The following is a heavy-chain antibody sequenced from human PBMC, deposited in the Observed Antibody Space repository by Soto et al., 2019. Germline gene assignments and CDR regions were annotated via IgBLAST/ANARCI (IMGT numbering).Heavy chain of an antibody. Sequence: SQTLSLPGVISGDSVSSNSSAWNCIRQSPSRGLEWLGRTYYRSKWYNDYAVSVKSRITINPDTSKNQFSLQLNSVTPEDTAVYYCARASGYCSGGSCGRSYFDYWGQGTLVTVSS. J-gene: IGHJ4*02. V-gene: IGHV6-1*01. CDR3: ARASGYCSGGSCGRSYFDY. CDR1: GDSVSSNSSA. D-gene: IGHD2-15*01. CDR2: TYYRSKWYN.